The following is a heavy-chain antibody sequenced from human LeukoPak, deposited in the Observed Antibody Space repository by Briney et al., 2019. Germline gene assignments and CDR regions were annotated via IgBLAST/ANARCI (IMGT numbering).Heavy chain of an antibody. V-gene: IGHV1-24*01. D-gene: IGHD3-22*01. CDR2: FDPEDGET. J-gene: IGHJ4*02. Sequence: ASVKVSCKASGYTFTGYYMHWVRQAPGKGLEWMGGFDPEDGETIYAQKFQGRVTMTEDTSTDTAYMELSSLRSEDTAVYYCATLPKYYYDSSGYLGYWGQGTLVTVSS. CDR3: ATLPKYYYDSSGYLGY. CDR1: GYTFTGYY.